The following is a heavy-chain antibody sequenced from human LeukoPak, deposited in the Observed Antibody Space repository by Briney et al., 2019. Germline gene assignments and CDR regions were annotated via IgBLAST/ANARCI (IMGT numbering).Heavy chain of an antibody. V-gene: IGHV3-30*18. CDR3: AKPSPMPGSDYGDYGYNWFDP. Sequence: GGSLRLSCAASGFTFSSYGMHWVRQAPGKGQEWVAVISYDGSNKYYADSVKGRFTISRDNSKNTLYLQMNSLRAEDTAVYYCAKPSPMPGSDYGDYGYNWFDPWGQGTLVTVSS. D-gene: IGHD4-17*01. J-gene: IGHJ5*02. CDR1: GFTFSSYG. CDR2: ISYDGSNK.